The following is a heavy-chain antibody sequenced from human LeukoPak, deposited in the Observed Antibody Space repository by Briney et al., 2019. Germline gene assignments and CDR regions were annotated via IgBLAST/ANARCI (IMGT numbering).Heavy chain of an antibody. Sequence: SETLSLTCIVSGGSISSSSYFWAWIRQPPGKGLEGIGSIYYSGSTYYTPSLKSRVTISVDTSKNQFSLQLSSVTAADTAVYYCARDSRDSYYYGMDVWGQGTTVTVSS. V-gene: IGHV4-39*01. CDR3: ARDSRDSYYYGMDV. D-gene: IGHD3/OR15-3a*01. CDR1: GGSISSSSYF. J-gene: IGHJ6*02. CDR2: IYYSGST.